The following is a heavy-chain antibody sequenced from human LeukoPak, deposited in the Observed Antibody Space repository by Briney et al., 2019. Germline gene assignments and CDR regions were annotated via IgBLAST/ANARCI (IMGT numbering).Heavy chain of an antibody. CDR1: GGSFSSYY. V-gene: IGHV4-4*07. D-gene: IGHD3-16*02. CDR3: ARGARLGELSFTYYFDY. Sequence: SETLSLTCTVSGGSFSSYYWSWIRQPAGKGLEWIGRIYTSGSTNYNPSLKSRVTMSVDTSKNQFSLKLSSVTAADTAVYYCARGARLGELSFTYYFDYWGQGTLVTVSS. CDR2: IYTSGST. J-gene: IGHJ4*02.